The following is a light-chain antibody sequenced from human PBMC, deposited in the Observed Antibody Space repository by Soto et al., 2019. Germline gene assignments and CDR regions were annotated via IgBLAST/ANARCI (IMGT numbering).Light chain of an antibody. Sequence: EVVLTQSPGTLSLSPGERATLSCRASQSVGSSYLAWYQQKPGQAPRLLVYGASSRATGIPDRFSGSGSGTDFTLTISRLEPEDFAVYYCQQYGSSPLTFGGGTKVAIK. J-gene: IGKJ4*01. CDR2: GAS. V-gene: IGKV3-20*01. CDR1: QSVGSSY. CDR3: QQYGSSPLT.